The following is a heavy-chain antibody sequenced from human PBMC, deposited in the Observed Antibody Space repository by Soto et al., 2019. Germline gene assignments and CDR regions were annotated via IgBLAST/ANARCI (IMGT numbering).Heavy chain of an antibody. Sequence: GGSLRLSCAASGFTFSSYGMHWVRQAPGKGLEWVAVISYDGSNKYYADSVKGRFTISRDNSKNTLYLQMNSLRAEDTAVYYCAKEDYYYGMDVWGHGTTVTVPS. CDR1: GFTFSSYG. CDR3: AKEDYYYGMDV. V-gene: IGHV3-30*18. J-gene: IGHJ6*02. CDR2: ISYDGSNK.